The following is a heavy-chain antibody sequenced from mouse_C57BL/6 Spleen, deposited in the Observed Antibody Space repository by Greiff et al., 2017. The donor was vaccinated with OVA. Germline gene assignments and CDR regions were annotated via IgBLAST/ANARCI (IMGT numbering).Heavy chain of an antibody. D-gene: IGHD1-1*01. CDR2: ISSGSSTI. CDR3: ARPYYGSSYYAMDY. V-gene: IGHV5-17*01. J-gene: IGHJ4*01. CDR1: GFTFSDYG. Sequence: EVMLVESGGGLVKPGGSLKLSCAASGFTFSDYGMHWVRQAPEKGLEWVAYISSGSSTIYYADTVKGGFTISRDNAKNTLFLQMTSLRSEDTAMYYCARPYYGSSYYAMDYWGQGTSVTVSS.